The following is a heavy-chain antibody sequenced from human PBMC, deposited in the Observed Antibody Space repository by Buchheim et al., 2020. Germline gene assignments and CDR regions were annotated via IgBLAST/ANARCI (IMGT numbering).Heavy chain of an antibody. CDR2: ISGSSDYT. V-gene: IGHV3-11*05. Sequence: QVQLVESGGGLVEPGGSLRLSCAASGFTFSHHYMTWIRQAPGKGLEWVSQISGSSDYTNYADSVQGRLTISRDNAKNSMFLQMTSLRAEDTAIYYCARDEGTYWGQGIL. CDR3: ARDEGTY. J-gene: IGHJ4*02. D-gene: IGHD1-1*01. CDR1: GFTFSHHY.